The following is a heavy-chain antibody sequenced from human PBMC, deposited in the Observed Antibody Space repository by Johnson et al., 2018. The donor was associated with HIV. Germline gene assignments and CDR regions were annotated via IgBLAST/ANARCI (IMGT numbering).Heavy chain of an antibody. CDR3: ARGLGSRSAFDI. V-gene: IGHV3-23*04. CDR2: ISGSGGTT. D-gene: IGHD2-2*01. CDR1: GFTFSSYA. J-gene: IGHJ3*02. Sequence: VQLVESGGGLVQPGGSLRLSCAASGFTFSSYAMSWVRQAPGKGLEWVSSISGSGGTTYYADSVKGRFTISRDNSKNTLYLQMSSLRAEDTAVYYCARGLGSRSAFDIWGQGTMVTVSS.